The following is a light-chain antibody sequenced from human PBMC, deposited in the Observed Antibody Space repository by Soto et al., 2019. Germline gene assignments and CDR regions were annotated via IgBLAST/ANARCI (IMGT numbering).Light chain of an antibody. CDR3: QHFANLPFT. V-gene: IGKV1-33*01. CDR1: QGISDY. Sequence: DIQMTQSPSSLSGSVGDKVTITCQASQGISDYLNWYRQKPGKAPELLIYDASNLETGVPSRFSGSGYGTEFTFTISGLQPEDIATYYCQHFANLPFTFGPGTKVEI. CDR2: DAS. J-gene: IGKJ3*01.